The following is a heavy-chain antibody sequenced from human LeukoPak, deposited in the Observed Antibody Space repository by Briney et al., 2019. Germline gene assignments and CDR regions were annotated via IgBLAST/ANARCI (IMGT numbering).Heavy chain of an antibody. Sequence: SETLSLTCTVSGGSISSSSYYWGWIRQPPGKGLEWIGSIYYSGSTYYNPSLKSRVTISVDTSKNQFSLKLSSVTAADTAVYYCARDLGPFRNYMDVWGKGTTVTVSS. D-gene: IGHD2/OR15-2a*01. V-gene: IGHV4-39*07. CDR1: GGSISSSSYY. CDR2: IYYSGST. J-gene: IGHJ6*03. CDR3: ARDLGPFRNYMDV.